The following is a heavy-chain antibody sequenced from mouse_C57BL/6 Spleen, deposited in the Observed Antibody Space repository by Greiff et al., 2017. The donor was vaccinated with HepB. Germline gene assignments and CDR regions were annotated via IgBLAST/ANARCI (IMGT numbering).Heavy chain of an antibody. D-gene: IGHD1-1*01. V-gene: IGHV1-9*01. CDR2: ILPGSGST. CDR3: AKDGSSSRFAY. Sequence: VQLQQSGAELMKPGASVKLSCKATGYTFTGYWIEWVKQRPGHGLEWIGEILPGSGSTNYNEKYKGKATFTADTSSNTAYMQLSSLTPEDSAIYDGAKDGSSSRFAYWGQGTLFTVSA. J-gene: IGHJ3*01. CDR1: GYTFTGYW.